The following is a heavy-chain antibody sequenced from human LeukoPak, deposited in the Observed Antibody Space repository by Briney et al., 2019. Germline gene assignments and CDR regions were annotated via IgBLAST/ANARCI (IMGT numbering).Heavy chain of an antibody. J-gene: IGHJ4*02. CDR3: ARDGATVTTLSIFDY. CDR2: INPNSGGT. D-gene: IGHD4-17*01. V-gene: IGHV1-2*02. CDR1: GYTFTGYY. Sequence: ASVKVSCKASGYTFTGYYMHWVRQAPGQGLEWMGWINPNSGGTNYAQKFQGRVTMTRDTSISTAYMELSRLRSDDTAVYYCARDGATVTTLSIFDYWGQGTLVTVSS.